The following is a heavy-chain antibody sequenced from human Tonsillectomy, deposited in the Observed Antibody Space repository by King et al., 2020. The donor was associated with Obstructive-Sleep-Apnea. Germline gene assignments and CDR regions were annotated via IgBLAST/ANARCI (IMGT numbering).Heavy chain of an antibody. CDR3: ARVWAGFTSSLPTTFYYFNY. V-gene: IGHV5-51*01. D-gene: IGHD6-13*01. J-gene: IGHJ4*02. CDR2: IYPGDSDT. Sequence: VQLVESGAEVKKPGESLKISCKGCGYSFTTYWIGWVRRMPGKGLEWMGFIYPGDSDTRYSPSFQGQVTISADKSISTAYLQWSSLKASDTAMYYCARVWAGFTSSLPTTFYYFNYWGQGTLVTVSS. CDR1: GYSFTTYW.